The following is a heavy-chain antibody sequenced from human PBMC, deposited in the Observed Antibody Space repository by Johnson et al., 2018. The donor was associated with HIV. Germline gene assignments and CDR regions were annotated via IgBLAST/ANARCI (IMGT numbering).Heavy chain of an antibody. D-gene: IGHD5-18*01. CDR1: GFTFSSYG. CDR2: LSYDGSNN. Sequence: QVLLVESGGGVVQPGRSLRLSCAASGFTFSSYGMHWVRQAPDKGLERVAVLSYDGSNNSYAASVKGRFTSTRDNSKNTLDMKMTSLRPEDTAVYYCARDGRDMVTRGAFDIWGQGTVVTVSS. CDR3: ARDGRDMVTRGAFDI. V-gene: IGHV3-30*03. J-gene: IGHJ3*02.